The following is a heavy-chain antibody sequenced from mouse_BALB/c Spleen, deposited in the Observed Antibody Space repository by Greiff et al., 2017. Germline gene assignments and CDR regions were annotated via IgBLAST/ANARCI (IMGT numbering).Heavy chain of an antibody. CDR2: ISYDGSN. V-gene: IGHV3-6*02. D-gene: IGHD2-4*01. J-gene: IGHJ3*01. Sequence: EVKVEESGPGLVKPSQSLSLTCSVTGYSITSGYYWNWIRQFPGNKLEWMGYISYDGSNNYNPSLKNRISITRDTSKNQFFLKLNSVTTEDTATYYCARDDYEAYWGQGTLVTVSA. CDR1: GYSITSGYY. CDR3: ARDDYEAY.